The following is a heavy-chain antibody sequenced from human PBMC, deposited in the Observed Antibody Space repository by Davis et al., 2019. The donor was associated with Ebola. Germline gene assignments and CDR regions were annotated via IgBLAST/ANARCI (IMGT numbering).Heavy chain of an antibody. CDR2: INHSEST. Sequence: PSETLSLTCAVYGGSFRGYYWSWIRQPPGKGLEWIGEINHSESTNYNPSLKSRVIMSVDTSKNQFSLSLNSVTAADTAVYYCARGSTNTPILYSGSYSQKNGLDVWGKGSTVTASS. D-gene: IGHD1-26*01. CDR1: GGSFRGYY. CDR3: ARGSTNTPILYSGSYSQKNGLDV. J-gene: IGHJ6*04. V-gene: IGHV4-34*01.